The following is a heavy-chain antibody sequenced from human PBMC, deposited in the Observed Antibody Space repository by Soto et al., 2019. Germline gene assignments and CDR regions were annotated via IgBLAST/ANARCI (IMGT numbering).Heavy chain of an antibody. CDR1: GYTFTSYG. D-gene: IGHD3-22*01. CDR3: TREPYYYDSSGSDAFDI. CDR2: ISAYNGNT. J-gene: IGHJ3*02. V-gene: IGHV1-18*01. Sequence: ASVKVSCKASGYTFTSYGISWVRQAPGQGLEWMGWISAYNGNTNYAQKLQGRVTMTTDTSTSTAYMELRSLRSDDTAVYYCTREPYYYDSSGSDAFDIWGQGTMVT.